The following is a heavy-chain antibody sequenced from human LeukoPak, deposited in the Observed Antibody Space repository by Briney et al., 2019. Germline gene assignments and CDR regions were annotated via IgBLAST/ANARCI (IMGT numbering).Heavy chain of an antibody. Sequence: SETLSLTCAVYGGSFSGYYWSWIRQPPGKGLEWIGEINHSGSTNYNPSLKSRVTISVDTSKNQFSLKLSSVTAADTAVCYCARADIVVVPAAKNYGMDVWGKGTTVTVSS. CDR1: GGSFSGYY. D-gene: IGHD2-2*01. J-gene: IGHJ6*04. CDR2: INHSGST. CDR3: ARADIVVVPAAKNYGMDV. V-gene: IGHV4-34*01.